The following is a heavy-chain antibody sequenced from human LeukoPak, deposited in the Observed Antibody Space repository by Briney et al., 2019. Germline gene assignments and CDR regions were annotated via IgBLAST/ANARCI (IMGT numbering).Heavy chain of an antibody. D-gene: IGHD3-22*01. V-gene: IGHV4-39*01. CDR3: VRDLDDSSGYHPEFVQH. CDR2: IYNSGST. J-gene: IGHJ1*01. Sequence: SETLSLTYTVSGGSIRSSSYYWGWVRQPPGKGLEWIGSIYNSGSTCYNPSLKSRVSISVDTPKNQISLILSSVTAADTAVYYCVRDLDDSSGYHPEFVQHWGQGTLVTVSS. CDR1: GGSIRSSSYY.